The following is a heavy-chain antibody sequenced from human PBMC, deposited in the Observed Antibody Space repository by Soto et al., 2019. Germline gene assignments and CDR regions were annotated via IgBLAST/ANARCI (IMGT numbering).Heavy chain of an antibody. J-gene: IGHJ4*02. CDR1: GYTFTSYG. CDR3: ARVPRPNYFDY. Sequence: ASVKVSCKASGYTFTSYGISWVRQAPGQGLEWMGIINPSGGSTSYAQKFQGRVTMTRDTSTSTVYMELSSLRSEDTAVYYCARVPRPNYFDYWGQGTLVTVSS. CDR2: INPSGGST. V-gene: IGHV1-46*01.